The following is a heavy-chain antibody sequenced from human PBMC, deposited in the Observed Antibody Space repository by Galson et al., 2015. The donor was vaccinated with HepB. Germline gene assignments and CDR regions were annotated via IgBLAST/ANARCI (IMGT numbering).Heavy chain of an antibody. V-gene: IGHV4-34*01. CDR2: INHSGST. CDR3: ARRTYTYIAARQVDY. J-gene: IGHJ4*02. Sequence: SETLSLTCAVYGGSFRGYYWSWIRQPPGKGLEWIGEINHSGSTNYNPSLKSRVTISVDTSKNQLSLNLSSVTAADTAVYYWARRTYTYIAARQVDYWGQGTLVTVSS. D-gene: IGHD6-13*01. CDR1: GGSFRGYY.